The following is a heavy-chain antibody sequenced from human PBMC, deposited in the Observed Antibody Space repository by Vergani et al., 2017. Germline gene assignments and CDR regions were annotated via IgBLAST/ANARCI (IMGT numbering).Heavy chain of an antibody. J-gene: IGHJ5*02. V-gene: IGHV3-7*01. Sequence: EVQLVESGGGLVQPGGSLRLSCAASGFIFSHYWMSWVRQAPGKGLDWVANINQDGSEKYYVDSVKGRFPISRDNAKNSLYLQMNSLRSEDTALYYCARINYYGSSGYSLTRWHNWFDPWGQGTLITFSS. D-gene: IGHD3-22*01. CDR1: GFIFSHYW. CDR3: ARINYYGSSGYSLTRWHNWFDP. CDR2: INQDGSEK.